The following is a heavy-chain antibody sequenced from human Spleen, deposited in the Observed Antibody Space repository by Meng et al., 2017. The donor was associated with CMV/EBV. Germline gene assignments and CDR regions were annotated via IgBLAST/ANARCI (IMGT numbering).Heavy chain of an antibody. D-gene: IGHD3-16*01. CDR3: ATGRSDYYYNMDV. Sequence: GGSLRLSCAASGFTGSGSYMNWVRQAPGKGLEWVSVIYSGGSTDYADSVKGRFTISRDNFKNTLYLQMNSLRADDTAVYYCATGRSDYYYNMDVWGQGTTVTVSS. CDR1: GFTGSGSY. CDR2: IYSGGST. V-gene: IGHV3-53*01. J-gene: IGHJ6*02.